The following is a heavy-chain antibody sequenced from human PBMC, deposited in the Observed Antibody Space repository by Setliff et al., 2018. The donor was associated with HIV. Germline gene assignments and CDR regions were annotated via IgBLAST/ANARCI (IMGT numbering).Heavy chain of an antibody. CDR3: TRDLDLRGGEAFDI. CDR2: IIPILGIA. D-gene: IGHD3-3*01. Sequence: SVKVSCKASGGTFTSYVISWVRQAPGQGLEWMGGIIPILGIASYSQKFQGRVTITADKSTSTAYMELSSLRAEETAMYYCTRDLDLRGGEAFDIWGQGTMVTVSS. CDR1: GGTFTSYV. V-gene: IGHV1-69*10. J-gene: IGHJ3*02.